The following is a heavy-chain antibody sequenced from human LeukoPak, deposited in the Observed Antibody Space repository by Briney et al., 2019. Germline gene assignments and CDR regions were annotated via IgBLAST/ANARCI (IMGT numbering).Heavy chain of an antibody. CDR2: INHSGST. J-gene: IGHJ2*01. D-gene: IGHD5-18*01. CDR3: AGSGYSYGYVDWYFDL. Sequence: SETLSLTCAVYGGSFSGYYWSWIRQPPGKGLEWIGGINHSGSTNYNPSLKSRVTISVDTSKNQFSLKLSSVTAADTAVYYCAGSGYSYGYVDWYFDLWGRGTLATVSS. CDR1: GGSFSGYY. V-gene: IGHV4-34*01.